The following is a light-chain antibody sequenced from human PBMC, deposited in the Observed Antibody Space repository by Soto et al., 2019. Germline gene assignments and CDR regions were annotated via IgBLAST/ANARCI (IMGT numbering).Light chain of an antibody. CDR2: KAS. Sequence: DIPMTQSPSTLSASVGDRVTISCRASETVNVWLAWYQQKPGKAPKLLSYKASSLEAGVPSRFSASGSGTELTLTISSLQPDDFATYYCQQYNSYPYTFGQGTKVEVK. CDR1: ETVNVW. CDR3: QQYNSYPYT. V-gene: IGKV1-5*03. J-gene: IGKJ2*01.